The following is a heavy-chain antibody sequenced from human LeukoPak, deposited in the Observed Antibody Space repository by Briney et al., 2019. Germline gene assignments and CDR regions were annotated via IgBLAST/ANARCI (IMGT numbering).Heavy chain of an antibody. CDR1: GGSISSYY. D-gene: IGHD1-1*01. CDR3: ARVEGSMSLVDP. Sequence: SETLSLTYTVSGGSISSYYWGWIRQPPGKGLEWIGYIYYSGSTNYNPSLKSRVTISVDTSKNQFSLKLSSVTAADTAVYYCARVEGSMSLVDPWGQGTLVTVSS. CDR2: IYYSGST. V-gene: IGHV4-59*01. J-gene: IGHJ5*02.